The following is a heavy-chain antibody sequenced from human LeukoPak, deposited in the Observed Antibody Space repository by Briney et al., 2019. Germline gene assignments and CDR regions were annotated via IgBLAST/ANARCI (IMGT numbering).Heavy chain of an antibody. CDR1: GYTFTSYG. J-gene: IGHJ6*03. CDR2: IIPIFGIA. CDR3: ARENFVLLWFGESQGYYMDV. V-gene: IGHV1-69*10. Sequence: SVKVSCKASGYTFTSYGISWVRQAPGQGLEWMGGIIPIFGIANYAQKFQGRVTITADKSTSTAYMELSSLRSEDTAVYYCARENFVLLWFGESQGYYMDVWGKGTTVTVSS. D-gene: IGHD3-10*01.